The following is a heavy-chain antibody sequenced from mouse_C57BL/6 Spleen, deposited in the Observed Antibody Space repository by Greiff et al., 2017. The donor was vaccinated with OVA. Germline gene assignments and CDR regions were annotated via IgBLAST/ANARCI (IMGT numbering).Heavy chain of an antibody. Sequence: QVQLQQPGAELVKPGASVKLSCKASGYTFTSYWMHWVKQRPGQGLEWIGMIHPNSGSTNYNEKFKSKATLTVDKSSSTAYMQLSSLTSEDSAVYYCAREDYYGSSPFAYWGKGTLVTVSA. CDR2: IHPNSGST. CDR1: GYTFTSYW. CDR3: AREDYYGSSPFAY. D-gene: IGHD1-1*01. V-gene: IGHV1-64*01. J-gene: IGHJ3*01.